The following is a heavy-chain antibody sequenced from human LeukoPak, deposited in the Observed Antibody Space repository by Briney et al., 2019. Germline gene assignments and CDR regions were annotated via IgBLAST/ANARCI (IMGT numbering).Heavy chain of an antibody. CDR1: GFTFSSYS. D-gene: IGHD3-22*01. Sequence: GGSLRLSCAASGFTFSSYSMNWVRQAPGKGLEWVSFISSSSSYIYYADSVKGRFTISRDNAKNSLYLQMNSLRAEDTAVYYCARGYYYDSSGRYYFDYWGQGTLVTVSS. V-gene: IGHV3-21*01. J-gene: IGHJ4*02. CDR2: ISSSSSYI. CDR3: ARGYYYDSSGRYYFDY.